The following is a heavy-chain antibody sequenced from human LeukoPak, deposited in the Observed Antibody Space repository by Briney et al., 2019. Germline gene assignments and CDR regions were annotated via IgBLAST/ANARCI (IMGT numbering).Heavy chain of an antibody. D-gene: IGHD2-2*01. Sequence: GGSLRLSCAASGFTFSSYWMSWVRQAPGKGLEWVANIKKDGSEKYYVDSVKGRFTIFRDNAKNSLYLQMNSLRAEDTAVYYCARDRCSSISCFALDYWGRGTLVTVSS. CDR1: GFTFSSYW. CDR2: IKKDGSEK. V-gene: IGHV3-7*01. J-gene: IGHJ4*02. CDR3: ARDRCSSISCFALDY.